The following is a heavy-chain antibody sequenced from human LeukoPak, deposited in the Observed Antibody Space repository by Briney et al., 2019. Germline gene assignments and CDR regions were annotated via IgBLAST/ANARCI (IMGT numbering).Heavy chain of an antibody. CDR1: GFTFSSYW. J-gene: IGHJ6*02. D-gene: IGHD2-2*01. CDR3: AREPGYCSSTSCYYYGMDV. CDR2: IKQDGSEK. V-gene: IGHV3-7*03. Sequence: GGSLRLSCAASGFTFSSYWMSWVRQAPGKGLEWVANIKQDGSEKYYVDSVKGRFTISRDNAKNSLYLQMNSLRAEDTAVYYCAREPGYCSSTSCYYYGMDVWGQGTTVTVSS.